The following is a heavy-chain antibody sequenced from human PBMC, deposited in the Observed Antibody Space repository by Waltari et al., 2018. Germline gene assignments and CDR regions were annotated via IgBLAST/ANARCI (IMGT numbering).Heavy chain of an antibody. V-gene: IGHV1-69*15. CDR1: GGTFGSHA. D-gene: IGHD3-10*01. CDR2: IIPMFGRT. J-gene: IGHJ6*03. Sequence: QVQLVQSGAEVKKPGSAVKVSCTASGGTFGSHAIIWVRQATGKGIEWMGRIIPMFGRTNYPQNFKDRVKITADESTSIAYMELSGLRFDDTVVYFCARGGGRGGSFSFHMDVWGKGTTVTISS. CDR3: ARGGGRGGSFSFHMDV.